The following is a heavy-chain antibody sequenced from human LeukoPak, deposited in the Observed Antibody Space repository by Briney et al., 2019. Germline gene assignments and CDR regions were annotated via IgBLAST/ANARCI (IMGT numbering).Heavy chain of an antibody. V-gene: IGHV1-46*01. D-gene: IGHD3-22*01. Sequence: XXPGQGLXXXGXINPXGGSTSYAQKFQGRVTMTRDTSTSTVYMELSSLRSEDTAVYYCARDRRYYDSSGYYYYYYGMDVWGQGTTVTVSS. CDR2: INPXGGST. J-gene: IGHJ6*02. CDR3: ARDRRYYDSSGYYYYYYGMDV.